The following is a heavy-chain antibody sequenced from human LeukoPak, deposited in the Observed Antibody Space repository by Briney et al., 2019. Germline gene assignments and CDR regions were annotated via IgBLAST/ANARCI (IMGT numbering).Heavy chain of an antibody. CDR3: AKDLGRGVRGAGFDY. CDR2: ISGSGGST. D-gene: IGHD3-10*01. CDR1: GFTFSSYA. V-gene: IGHV3-23*01. Sequence: PGGSLRLSCAASGFTFSSYAMSWVRQAPGKGLEWVSAISGSGGSTYYADSVKGRFTTSRDNSKNTLYLQMNSLRAEDTAVYYCAKDLGRGVRGAGFDYWGQGTLVTVSS. J-gene: IGHJ4*02.